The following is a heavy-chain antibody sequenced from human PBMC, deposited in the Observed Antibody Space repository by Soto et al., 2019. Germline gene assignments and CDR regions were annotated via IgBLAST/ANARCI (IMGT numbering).Heavy chain of an antibody. CDR3: AKDREAYSGWFES. CDR1: GFYFDDFA. CDR2: ISWNSGSI. Sequence: ESGGGLVQPGRSLRLSCAASGFYFDDFAMHWVRQAPGKGLEWVSSISWNSGSIGYADSLKGRFTISRDNAKNSLYLQMNNLRGEDTAVYYCAKDREAYSGWFESWGQGTVVSVSS. V-gene: IGHV3-9*01. D-gene: IGHD4-4*01. J-gene: IGHJ5*01.